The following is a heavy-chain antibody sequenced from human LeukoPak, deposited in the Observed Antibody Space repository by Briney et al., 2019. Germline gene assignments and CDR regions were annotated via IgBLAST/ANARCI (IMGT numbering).Heavy chain of an antibody. CDR1: GFTFSSYW. CDR3: ARDTRITMIVVVSALDY. V-gene: IGHV3-7*01. CDR2: IKQDGSEK. J-gene: IGHJ4*02. D-gene: IGHD3-22*01. Sequence: PGGSLRLSCAASGFTFSSYWMSWVRQAPGKGLEWVANIKQDGSEKYYVDSVKGRFTISRDNAENSLYLQMNSLRAEDTAVYYCARDTRITMIVVVSALDYWGQGTLVTVSS.